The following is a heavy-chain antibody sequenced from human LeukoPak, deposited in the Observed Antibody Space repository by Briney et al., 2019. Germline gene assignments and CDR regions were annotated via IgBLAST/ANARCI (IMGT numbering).Heavy chain of an antibody. V-gene: IGHV1-2*06. D-gene: IGHD3-22*01. CDR1: GYTFTGYY. CDR2: INPNSGGT. Sequence: ASVKVSCKASGYTFTGYYMHWVRQAPGQGLEWMGRINPNSGGTNYAQKFQGRVTMTRDTPISTAYMELSRLRSDDTAVYYCARANYYDSSGYLSYYFDYWGQGTLVTVSS. J-gene: IGHJ4*02. CDR3: ARANYYDSSGYLSYYFDY.